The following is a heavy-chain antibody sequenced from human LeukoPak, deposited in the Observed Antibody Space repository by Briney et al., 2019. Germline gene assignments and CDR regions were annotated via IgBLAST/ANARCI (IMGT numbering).Heavy chain of an antibody. Sequence: GGSLRLSCAASGFTFSRYAMSWVRQAPGEGLEWVSDISGSGGSTYYADSVKGRFTISRDNSKNTLYLQMNSLRAKDTAVYYCAKDVSYGERGVFDYWGQGTLVTVSS. CDR2: ISGSGGST. J-gene: IGHJ4*02. CDR3: AKDVSYGERGVFDY. CDR1: GFTFSRYA. V-gene: IGHV3-23*01. D-gene: IGHD5-18*01.